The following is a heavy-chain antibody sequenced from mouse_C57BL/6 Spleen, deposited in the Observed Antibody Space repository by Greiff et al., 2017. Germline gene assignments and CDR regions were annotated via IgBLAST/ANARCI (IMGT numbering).Heavy chain of an antibody. Sequence: QVQLQQPGAELVKPGASVKLSCKASGYTFTSYWMHWVKQRPGQGLEWIGMIHPNSGSTNYNEKFKSKATLTVDKSSSTAYMQLSSLTSEDSAVYYCASPPLYGSKEDAYWGQGTLVTVSA. CDR1: GYTFTSYW. CDR3: ASPPLYGSKEDAY. V-gene: IGHV1-64*01. J-gene: IGHJ3*01. D-gene: IGHD1-1*01. CDR2: IHPNSGST.